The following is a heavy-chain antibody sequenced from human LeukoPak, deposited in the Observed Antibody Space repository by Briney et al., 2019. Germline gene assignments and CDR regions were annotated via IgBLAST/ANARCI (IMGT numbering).Heavy chain of an antibody. CDR2: INWNGGST. Sequence: GGSLRLSCAASGFTFDDYGMSWVRQAPGKGLERVSGINWNGGSTGYADSVKGRFTISRDNAKNSLYLQMNSLRAEDTALYYCARSTNYYDSSVGHAFDMWGQGTMVTVSS. D-gene: IGHD3-22*01. J-gene: IGHJ3*02. CDR3: ARSTNYYDSSVGHAFDM. CDR1: GFTFDDYG. V-gene: IGHV3-20*04.